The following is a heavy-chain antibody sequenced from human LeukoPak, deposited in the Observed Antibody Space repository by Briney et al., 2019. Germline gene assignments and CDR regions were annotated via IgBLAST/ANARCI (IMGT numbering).Heavy chain of an antibody. Sequence: PGGSLRLSCAASGFTFSSYAMSWVRQAPGKGLEWVSAISGSGGSTYYADSVKGRFTISRDNSKNTLYLQMNSLRAEDTAVYYCARALYSSSWPLSYLDYWGQGTLVTVSS. J-gene: IGHJ4*02. CDR3: ARALYSSSWPLSYLDY. D-gene: IGHD6-13*01. CDR1: GFTFSSYA. CDR2: ISGSGGST. V-gene: IGHV3-23*01.